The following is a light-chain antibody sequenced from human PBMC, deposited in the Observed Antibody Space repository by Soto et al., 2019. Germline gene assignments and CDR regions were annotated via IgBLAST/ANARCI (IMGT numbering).Light chain of an antibody. V-gene: IGKV3-20*01. J-gene: IGKJ1*01. CDR1: QSVGKY. Sequence: EDVLTQSPATLSLSPGERATLSCRASQSVGKYLVWYQQKPGQAPRLLIYDASNRATGIPARFSGSGSGTDFTLTISSLEPEDFALYYCQQYRRAPPTCGQGTKGDI. CDR2: DAS. CDR3: QQYRRAPPT.